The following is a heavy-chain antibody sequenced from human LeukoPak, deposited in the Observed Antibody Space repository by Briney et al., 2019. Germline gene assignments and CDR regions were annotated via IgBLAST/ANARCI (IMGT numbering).Heavy chain of an antibody. CDR1: GGSISSYY. Sequence: SETLSLTCTVSGGSISSYYWSWIRQPPGQGLEWVGYIYYSGSTSYNPSLKRRVTISVDTYTTQFSLKLSPVTATASAVSFCAWGAVTHATRCRFDMWGQGTVVTVSS. J-gene: IGHJ3*02. D-gene: IGHD4-17*01. V-gene: IGHV4-59*01. CDR2: IYYSGST. CDR3: AWGAVTHATRCRFDM.